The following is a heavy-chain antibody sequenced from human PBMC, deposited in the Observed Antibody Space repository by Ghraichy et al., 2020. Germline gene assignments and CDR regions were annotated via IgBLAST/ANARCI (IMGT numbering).Heavy chain of an antibody. CDR3: AREVSAYSVRYFQH. J-gene: IGHJ1*01. V-gene: IGHV4-31*03. CDR2: IYYSGST. D-gene: IGHD4-11*01. Sequence: SETLSLTCTDSGGSISSGGYYWSWIRQHPGKGLEWIGYIYYSGSTYYNPSLKSRVTISVDTSKNQFSLKLSSVTAADTAVYYCAREVSAYSVRYFQHWGQGTLVTVSS. CDR1: GGSISSGGYY.